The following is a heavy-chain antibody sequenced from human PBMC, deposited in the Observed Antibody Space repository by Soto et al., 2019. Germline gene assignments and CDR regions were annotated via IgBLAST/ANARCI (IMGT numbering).Heavy chain of an antibody. CDR1: GFTFSDYY. Sequence: QVQLVESGGGLVKPGGSLRLSCAASGFTFSDYYMSWIRQAPGKGLEWVSYISSSSSYTNYADSVKGRFTISRDNAKNSLYLQMNSLRAEDTAVYYCARSSRAPYDILTGYTDYWGQGTLVTVSS. J-gene: IGHJ4*02. V-gene: IGHV3-11*06. CDR2: ISSSSSYT. CDR3: ARSSRAPYDILTGYTDY. D-gene: IGHD3-9*01.